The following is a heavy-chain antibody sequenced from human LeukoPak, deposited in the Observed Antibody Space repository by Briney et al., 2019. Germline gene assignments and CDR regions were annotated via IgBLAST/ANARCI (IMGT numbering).Heavy chain of an antibody. CDR1: GLTFSDYW. J-gene: IGHJ4*02. Sequence: GGSLRLSCAVTGLTFSDYWMTWVRQAPGKGLEWVATIKPDGSEKYYVDSVKGRFTISRDNARDSLYVQMNSLRDEDTAVYYCARFGYSGWNLEYWGQGTLVTVSS. D-gene: IGHD5-12*01. CDR3: ARFGYSGWNLEY. CDR2: IKPDGSEK. V-gene: IGHV3-7*01.